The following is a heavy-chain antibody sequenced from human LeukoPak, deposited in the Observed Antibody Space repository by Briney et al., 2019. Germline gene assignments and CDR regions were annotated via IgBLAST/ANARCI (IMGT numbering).Heavy chain of an antibody. J-gene: IGHJ5*02. Sequence: SETLSLTCTVSGGSISSYYWSWIRQPPGKGLEWIGYIYYSGSTNYNPSLKSRVTISVDTSKNQFSLKLSSVTAADTAVYYCARVAPPGYSYHNWFDPWGQGTLVTVSS. V-gene: IGHV4-59*01. CDR3: ARVAPPGYSYHNWFDP. D-gene: IGHD5-18*01. CDR1: GGSISSYY. CDR2: IYYSGST.